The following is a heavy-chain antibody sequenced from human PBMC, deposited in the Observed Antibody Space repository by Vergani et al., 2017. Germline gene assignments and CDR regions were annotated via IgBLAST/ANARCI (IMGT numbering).Heavy chain of an antibody. CDR1: GFTFSSYS. Sequence: EVQLVESGGGLVQPGGSLRLSCAASGFTFSSYSMNWVRQAPGKGLEWVSYISSSSSTIYYADSVKGRFTISRDNAKNSLYLQMNSLRAEDTAVYYCARYSWSGYPYYFDYWGQGTLVTVSS. V-gene: IGHV3-48*01. J-gene: IGHJ4*02. CDR3: ARYSWSGYPYYFDY. D-gene: IGHD3-3*01. CDR2: ISSSSSTI.